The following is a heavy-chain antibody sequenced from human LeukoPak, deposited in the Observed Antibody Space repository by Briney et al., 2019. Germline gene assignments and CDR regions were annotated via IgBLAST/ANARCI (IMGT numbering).Heavy chain of an antibody. J-gene: IGHJ4*02. Sequence: GGSLRLSCADSGLTFDDYAMHWVRHAPGKSLEWVSLISRDGSSTYYADSVKGRFTISRDNAKNSLYLQMNSLRAEDTAVYYCARGSRGYFVWGQGTLVTVSS. V-gene: IGHV3-43*02. D-gene: IGHD3-9*01. CDR1: GLTFDDYA. CDR2: ISRDGSST. CDR3: ARGSRGYFV.